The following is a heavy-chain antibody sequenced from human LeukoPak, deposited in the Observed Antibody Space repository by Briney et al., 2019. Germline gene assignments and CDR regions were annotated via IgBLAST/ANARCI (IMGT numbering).Heavy chain of an antibody. Sequence: GGSLRLSCAASGFTFTSYTMSWVRQAPGKGLEWVSAISGSGGSTYYADSVKGRFTISRDNSKNTLFLQMNSLRAEDTAVYYCAKDKGWGYSSYDYYGMDVWGQGTTVTVSS. CDR3: AKDKGWGYSSYDYYGMDV. V-gene: IGHV3-23*01. J-gene: IGHJ6*02. D-gene: IGHD1-26*01. CDR1: GFTFTSYT. CDR2: ISGSGGST.